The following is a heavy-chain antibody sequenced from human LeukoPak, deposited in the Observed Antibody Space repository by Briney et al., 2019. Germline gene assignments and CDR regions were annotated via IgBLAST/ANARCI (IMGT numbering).Heavy chain of an antibody. CDR3: ARHGNYYDSSADNWFDP. J-gene: IGHJ5*02. CDR1: GGSISSSSYY. CDR2: IYYSGST. D-gene: IGHD3-22*01. V-gene: IGHV4-39*01. Sequence: PSETLSLTCTVSGGSISSSSYYWGWIRQPPGKGLEWIGSIYYSGSTYYNPSLKSRVTISVDTSKNQFSLKLSSVTAADTAVYYCARHGNYYDSSADNWFDPWGQGTLVTVSS.